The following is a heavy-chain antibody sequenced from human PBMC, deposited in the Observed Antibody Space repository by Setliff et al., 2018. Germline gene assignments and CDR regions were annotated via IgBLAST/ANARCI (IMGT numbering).Heavy chain of an antibody. CDR2: LDGDSGHI. D-gene: IGHD2-15*01. V-gene: IGHV3-21*01. Sequence: GGSLRLSCAASGFTFNTYAMSWVRQPPGKRLEWVSSLDGDSGHIYYADSLRGRFTISRDNAKNSLYLQMNSLRVEDTAVYYCARRIKEGNHFFDYWGQGTLVTVS. J-gene: IGHJ4*02. CDR3: ARRIKEGNHFFDY. CDR1: GFTFNTYA.